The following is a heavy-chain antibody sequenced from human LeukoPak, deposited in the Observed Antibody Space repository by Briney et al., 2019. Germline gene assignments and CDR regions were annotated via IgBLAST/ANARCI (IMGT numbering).Heavy chain of an antibody. Sequence: ASVKVSCKASGGTFSSYAISWVRQAPGQGLEWMGGIIPIFGTANYAQKFQGRVTITADKSTSTAYMELSSLRSEDTAVYYCARWMATIANWFDPWGQGTLVTVSS. CDR2: IIPIFGTA. CDR3: ARWMATIANWFDP. D-gene: IGHD5-24*01. CDR1: GGTFSSYA. V-gene: IGHV1-69*06. J-gene: IGHJ5*02.